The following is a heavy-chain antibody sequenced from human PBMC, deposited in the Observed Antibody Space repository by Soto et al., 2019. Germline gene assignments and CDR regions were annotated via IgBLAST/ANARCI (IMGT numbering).Heavy chain of an antibody. CDR2: ISSSSSTI. J-gene: IGHJ6*02. CDR1: GFTFSSDS. V-gene: IGHV3-48*02. Sequence: GGSLRLSCAASGFTFSSDSMNWVRQAPGKGLEWVSYISSSSSTIYYADSVKGRFTISRDNAKNSLYLQMNSLRDEDTAVYYCARDAAVAATYYYYGMDVWGQGTTVTVSS. CDR3: ARDAAVAATYYYYGMDV. D-gene: IGHD2-15*01.